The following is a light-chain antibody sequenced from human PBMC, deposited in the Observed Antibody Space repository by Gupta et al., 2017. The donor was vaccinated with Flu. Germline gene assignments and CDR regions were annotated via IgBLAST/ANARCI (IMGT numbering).Light chain of an antibody. CDR3: QQANSLPIT. CDR1: QSISSY. J-gene: IGKJ5*01. CDR2: AAS. V-gene: IGKV1-12*01. Sequence: GDRVTITCRASQSISSYLAWYQQKPGTAPKLLIYAASSLQSGVPSRFSGSGSGTDFTLTISSLQPEDFATYYCQQANSLPITFGQGTRLEIK.